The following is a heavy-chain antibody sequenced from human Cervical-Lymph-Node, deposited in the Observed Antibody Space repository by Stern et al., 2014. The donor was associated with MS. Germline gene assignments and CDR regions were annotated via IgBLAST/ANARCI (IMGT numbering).Heavy chain of an antibody. CDR2: INPNSGGT. V-gene: IGHV1-2*04. J-gene: IGHJ4*02. CDR1: GYTFNGYY. D-gene: IGHD3-9*01. Sequence: QVQLGQSGAEVKKPGASVKVSCKASGYTFNGYYMHWVRQAPGQGLEWMGWINPNSGGTNYAKKFQGWVTMTRDTSISTAYMELSRLRSDDTAVYYCARGAYFDWLLGYWGQGTLVTVSS. CDR3: ARGAYFDWLLGY.